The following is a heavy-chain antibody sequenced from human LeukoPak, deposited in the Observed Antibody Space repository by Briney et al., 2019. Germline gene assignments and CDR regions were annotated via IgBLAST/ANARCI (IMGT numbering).Heavy chain of an antibody. CDR3: ARGYSSGWQDY. D-gene: IGHD6-19*01. CDR1: GGSISSYY. Sequence: SETLSLTCTVSGGSISSYYWSWIRQPPGRGLEWIGYIYYSGSTNYNPSLKSRVTISVDTSKNQFSLKLSSVTAADTAVYYCARGYSSGWQDYWGQGTLVTVSS. CDR2: IYYSGST. J-gene: IGHJ4*02. V-gene: IGHV4-59*01.